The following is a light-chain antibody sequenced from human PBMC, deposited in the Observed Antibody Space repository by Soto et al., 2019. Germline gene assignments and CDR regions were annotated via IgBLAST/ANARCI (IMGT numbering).Light chain of an antibody. Sequence: DVQMTQSPSSLSASVGDRVTITCRSSHSISNYLNWYQQKPGKAPKLLIYTASIVQSGVPSRFSGSGSGTYFTLTITGLQPEDVATYYCQNYNSAPWTFGQGTKGDIK. CDR1: HSISNY. V-gene: IGKV1-39*01. CDR3: QNYNSAPWT. J-gene: IGKJ1*01. CDR2: TAS.